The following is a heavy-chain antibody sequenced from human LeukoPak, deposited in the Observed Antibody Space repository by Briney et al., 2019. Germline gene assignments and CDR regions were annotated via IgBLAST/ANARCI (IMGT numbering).Heavy chain of an antibody. V-gene: IGHV4-59*12. CDR3: ARGSRYSSSWWDY. D-gene: IGHD6-13*01. CDR1: GGSISSYY. CDR2: IYYSGST. J-gene: IGHJ4*02. Sequence: SETLSLTCTVSGGSISSYYWSWIRQPPGKGLEWIGYIYYSGSTNYNPSLKSRVTISVDTSKNQFSLKLSSVTAADTAVYYCARGSRYSSSWWDYWGQGTLVTVSS.